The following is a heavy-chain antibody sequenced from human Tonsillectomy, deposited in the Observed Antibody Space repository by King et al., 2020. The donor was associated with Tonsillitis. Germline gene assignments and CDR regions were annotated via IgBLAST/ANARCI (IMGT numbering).Heavy chain of an antibody. D-gene: IGHD3-22*01. CDR1: GFTFSSYG. J-gene: IGHJ4*02. V-gene: IGHV3-30*18. CDR3: AKTAGEYYYDTSGYYLGY. CDR2: ILFAGSHK. Sequence: GQLVQSGGGVVQPGRSLRLSCAASGFTFSSYGMHWVRQVPGKGLEWVAIILFAGSHKYYAVSVKGRFTISRDNSKNTLYLQMNSLRAEDTAVFYCAKTAGEYYYDTSGYYLGYWGQGTLVTVSS.